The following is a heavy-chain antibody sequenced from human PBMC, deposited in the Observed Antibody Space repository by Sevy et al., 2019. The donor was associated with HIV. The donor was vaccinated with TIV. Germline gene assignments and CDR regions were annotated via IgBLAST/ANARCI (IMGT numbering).Heavy chain of an antibody. CDR1: GYTFTGYY. D-gene: IGHD2-2*01. CDR2: INPNSGGT. Sequence: ASVKVSCKASGYTFTGYYMHWVRQAPGQGLEWMGWINPNSGGTNYAQKFQGRVTMTRDTSISTAYMELSRLRSDDTAVYYCARIQRQKDIVVVLAARGWFDPWGQGTLVTVSS. J-gene: IGHJ5*02. V-gene: IGHV1-2*02. CDR3: ARIQRQKDIVVVLAARGWFDP.